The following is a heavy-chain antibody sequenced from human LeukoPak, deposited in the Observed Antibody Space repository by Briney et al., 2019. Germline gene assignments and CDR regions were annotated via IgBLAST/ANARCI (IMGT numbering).Heavy chain of an antibody. D-gene: IGHD3-10*01. Sequence: SETLTLTCTVSGYSISSGYYWAWIRQPPGKGLEWIGSIYHSGTTYSGSTYYNPSLKSRVTISLDTSKNQFSLKLSSVTAADTAVYYCARQGLILVRGVVGINWFDPWGQGTLVTVSS. J-gene: IGHJ5*02. CDR2: IYHSGTTYSGST. CDR3: ARQGLILVRGVVGINWFDP. V-gene: IGHV4-38-2*02. CDR1: GYSISSGYY.